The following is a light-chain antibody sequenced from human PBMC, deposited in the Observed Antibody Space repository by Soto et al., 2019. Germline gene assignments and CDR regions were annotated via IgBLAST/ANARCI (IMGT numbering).Light chain of an antibody. J-gene: IGKJ1*01. V-gene: IGKV1-5*03. CDR1: QSVSTR. Sequence: DFQMTQSPSTLSASVGDRVTITCRASQSVSTRLAWYQQKPGKAPKLLIYKASTLKSGVPSRFSGSGSGTEFTLTISSLQPDDFATYYCQQYNSYSRTFGQGTKVDIK. CDR3: QQYNSYSRT. CDR2: KAS.